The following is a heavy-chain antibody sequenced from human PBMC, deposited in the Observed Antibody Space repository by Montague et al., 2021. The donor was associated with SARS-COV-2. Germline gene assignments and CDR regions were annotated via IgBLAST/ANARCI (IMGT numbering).Heavy chain of an antibody. CDR1: GFSLDSRGVG. V-gene: IGHV2-5*01. D-gene: IGHD6-19*01. Sequence: PELVKPTKTLTLTCTFSGFSLDSRGVGVGWIRQPPGKALECLALXYWNDDKRYSPSLKTRLTVTKDTSKNQAVLTMTDMDPVDTATYFCAHKIGGWPIEFANWGQGVLVTVSS. CDR2: XYWNDDK. CDR3: AHKIGGWPIEFAN. J-gene: IGHJ4*02.